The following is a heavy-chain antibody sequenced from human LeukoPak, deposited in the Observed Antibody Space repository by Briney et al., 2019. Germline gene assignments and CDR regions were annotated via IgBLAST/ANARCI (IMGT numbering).Heavy chain of an antibody. CDR2: LYTGGGT. Sequence: PGGSLKLSCAASWFSVSTTYMSWVRQTPENRLQWVSVLYTGGGTDHADSVKGRFTISRDSSKNPLSLQMNNLRAEDTAIYYCTRSGYRHPYHFDSWGQGTLVIVSS. V-gene: IGHV3-53*01. CDR1: WFSVSTTY. CDR3: TRSGYRHPYHFDS. J-gene: IGHJ4*02. D-gene: IGHD3-22*01.